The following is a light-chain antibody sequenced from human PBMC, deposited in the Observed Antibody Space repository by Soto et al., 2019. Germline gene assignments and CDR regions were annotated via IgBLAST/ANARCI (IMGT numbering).Light chain of an antibody. CDR1: QGISSY. J-gene: IGKJ4*01. CDR3: QQYYSYPSLT. V-gene: IGKV1-8*01. CDR2: GAS. Sequence: AIRMTQSPSSFSASTGDRVTITCRASQGISSYLAWYQQKPGKAPKLLIYGASTLQSGVPSRFSGSGSGTDFTLTITYLQSEDFPTYYCQQYYSYPSLTFGGGTKVEIK.